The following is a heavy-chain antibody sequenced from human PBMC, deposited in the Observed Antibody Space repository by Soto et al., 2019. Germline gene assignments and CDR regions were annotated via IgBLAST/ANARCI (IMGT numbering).Heavy chain of an antibody. J-gene: IGHJ4*02. D-gene: IGHD3-3*01. V-gene: IGHV2-5*02. CDR3: AHRVLRTVFGLVTTTAIYFDF. CDR1: GFSLTTSGVG. Sequence: QITLNESGPPVVRPTETLTLTCRFSGFSLTTSGVGVGWIRQSPGKAPEGLALIYWDDDKRYSASLKSRLTITKDTSKTQVVLTVSDLDPTDTATYYCAHRVLRTVFGLVTTTAIYFDFWGQGTPVAVSS. CDR2: IYWDDDK.